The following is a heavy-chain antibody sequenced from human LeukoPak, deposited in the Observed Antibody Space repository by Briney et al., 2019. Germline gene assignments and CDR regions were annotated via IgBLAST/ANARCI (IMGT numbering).Heavy chain of an antibody. CDR1: GFTVSSNY. CDR2: IYGGGST. CDR3: ARLTYENWFDP. V-gene: IGHV3-53*01. D-gene: IGHD3-3*01. J-gene: IGHJ5*02. Sequence: QPGGSLRLSCAASGFTVSSNYMSWVRQAPGKGLEWVSVIYGGGSTYYADSVKGRFTISRDNSKNTLYLQMNSLRAEDTAVYYCARLTYENWFDPWGQGTLVTVSS.